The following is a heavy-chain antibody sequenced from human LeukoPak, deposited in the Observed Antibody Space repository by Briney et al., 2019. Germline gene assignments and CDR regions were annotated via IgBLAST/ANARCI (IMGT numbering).Heavy chain of an antibody. CDR2: ISSSSSYI. CDR1: GFTFDDYA. Sequence: PGGSLRLSCAASGFTFDDYAMHWVRQAPGKGLEWVSSISSSSSYIYYADSVKGRFTISRDNAKNSLYLQMNSLRAEDTAVYYCARGGTSWSGYYEDLDYWGQGTLVTVSS. V-gene: IGHV3-21*01. D-gene: IGHD3-3*01. CDR3: ARGGTSWSGYYEDLDY. J-gene: IGHJ4*02.